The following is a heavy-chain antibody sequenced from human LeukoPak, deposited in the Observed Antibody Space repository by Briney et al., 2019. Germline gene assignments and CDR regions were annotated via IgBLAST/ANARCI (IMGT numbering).Heavy chain of an antibody. Sequence: PGRSLRLSCAASGFTFSSYAMHWVRQAPGKGLEWVAVISYDGSNKYYADSVKGRFTVSRDKSKNTLYLQMNSLRTEDTAVYYCAKAGLLITNPFDYWGQGTLVTVSS. CDR3: AKAGLLITNPFDY. J-gene: IGHJ4*02. V-gene: IGHV3-30*04. CDR2: ISYDGSNK. CDR1: GFTFSSYA. D-gene: IGHD3/OR15-3a*01.